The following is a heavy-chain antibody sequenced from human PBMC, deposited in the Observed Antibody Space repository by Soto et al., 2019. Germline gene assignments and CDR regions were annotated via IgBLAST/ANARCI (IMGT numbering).Heavy chain of an antibody. CDR3: AKTPYDFWSYGKYLSEQ. V-gene: IGHV3-23*01. CDR2: ISGSCWTT. D-gene: IGHD3-3*01. J-gene: IGHJ1*01. CDR1: VFTFFRHS. Sequence: VVSLRLSCTFSVFTFFRHSISVFLQAAVKWLECVSVISGSCWTTFYSYSVKGRFTISRDNSKKTLYLQMNSLRAEDTAVYYCAKTPYDFWSYGKYLSEQWGPGTMVNVSS.